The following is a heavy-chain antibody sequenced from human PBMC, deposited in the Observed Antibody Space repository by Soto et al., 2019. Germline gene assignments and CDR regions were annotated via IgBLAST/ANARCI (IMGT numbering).Heavy chain of an antibody. CDR2: IGTAGDP. D-gene: IGHD3-22*01. CDR1: GFTFSSYD. V-gene: IGHV3-13*05. CDR3: ARNVNDSSGYYLDY. J-gene: IGHJ4*02. Sequence: GGSLRLSCAASGFTFSSYDMHWVRQATGKGLEWVSAIGTAGDPYYPGSVKGRFTISRENAKNSLYLQMNSLRAGDTGVYYCARNVNDSSGYYLDYWGQGTLVTVSS.